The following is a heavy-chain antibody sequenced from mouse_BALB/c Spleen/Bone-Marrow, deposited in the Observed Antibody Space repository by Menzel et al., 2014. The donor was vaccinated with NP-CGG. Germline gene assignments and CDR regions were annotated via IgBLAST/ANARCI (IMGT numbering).Heavy chain of an antibody. CDR3: GRLHSYGSVAY. D-gene: IGHD1-2*01. Sequence: EVKLVESGSGLVQPGGSLKLSCAASGFDLSRFWMTWVRQAPGKGLEWIGEINPDSITINYTPSLKNKFIISRDNAKNTLYLQMGKVRSEDTAVYSCGRLHSYGSVAYWGQGTSVTVSS. CDR2: INPDSITI. V-gene: IGHV4-1*02. CDR1: GFDLSRFW. J-gene: IGHJ4*01.